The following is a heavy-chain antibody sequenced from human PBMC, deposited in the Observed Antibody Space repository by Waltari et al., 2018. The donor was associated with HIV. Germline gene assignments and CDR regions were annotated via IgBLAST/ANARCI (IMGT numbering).Heavy chain of an antibody. Sequence: QLQLQESGPGLVKPSETLSLTCTVSGGSISSSSYYWGWIRQPPGKGLEWIGSIYYSWSTYYNPSLKSRVTISVDTSKNQFSLKLSSVTAADTAVYYCARASEDIVVVVAAIQHWGQGTLVTVSS. J-gene: IGHJ1*01. CDR1: GGSISSSSYY. CDR2: IYYSWST. V-gene: IGHV4-39*07. CDR3: ARASEDIVVVVAAIQH. D-gene: IGHD2-15*01.